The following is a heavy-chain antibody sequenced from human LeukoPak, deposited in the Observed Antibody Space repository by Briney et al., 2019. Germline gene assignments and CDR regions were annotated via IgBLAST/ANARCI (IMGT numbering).Heavy chain of an antibody. V-gene: IGHV1-2*02. Sequence: ASVKVSCKASGYTFTGYYMHWVRQAPGQGLEWMGWINPNSGRTNYAQKFQGRVTMTRDTSISTAYMELSRLRSDDTAVYYCARTITMVRGVIGWFDPWGQGTLVTVSS. CDR2: INPNSGRT. D-gene: IGHD3-10*01. CDR3: ARTITMVRGVIGWFDP. J-gene: IGHJ5*02. CDR1: GYTFTGYY.